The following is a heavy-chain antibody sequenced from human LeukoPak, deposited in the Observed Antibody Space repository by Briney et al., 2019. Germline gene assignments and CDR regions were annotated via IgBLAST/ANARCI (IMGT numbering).Heavy chain of an antibody. V-gene: IGHV3-72*01. Sequence: PGGSLRLSCAASGFTFSDHYMDWVRQAPGKGLEWVGRTRNKANSYTTEYAASVKGRFTISRDDSKNSLYLQMNSLKTEDTAVYYCARDGLNYYGSGRVYYYYGVDVWGQGTTVTVSS. CDR2: TRNKANSYTT. CDR3: ARDGLNYYGSGRVYYYYGVDV. J-gene: IGHJ6*02. CDR1: GFTFSDHY. D-gene: IGHD3-10*01.